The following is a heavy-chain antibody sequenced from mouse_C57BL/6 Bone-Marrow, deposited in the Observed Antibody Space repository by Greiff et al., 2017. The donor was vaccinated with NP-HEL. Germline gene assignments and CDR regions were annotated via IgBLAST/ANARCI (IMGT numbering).Heavy chain of an antibody. J-gene: IGHJ4*01. CDR1: GFTFSSYG. Sequence: EVKVVESGGDLVKPGGSLKLSCAASGFTFSSYGMSWVRQTPDKRLEWVATISSGGSYTYYPDSVKGRFTISRDNAKNTLYLQMSSLKSEDTAMYYCARHYYGSPYYAMDYWGQGTSVTVSS. CDR3: ARHYYGSPYYAMDY. V-gene: IGHV5-6*01. D-gene: IGHD1-1*01. CDR2: ISSGGSYT.